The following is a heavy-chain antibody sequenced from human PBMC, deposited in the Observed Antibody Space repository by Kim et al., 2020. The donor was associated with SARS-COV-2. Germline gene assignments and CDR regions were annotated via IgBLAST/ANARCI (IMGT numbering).Heavy chain of an antibody. CDR3: ARDPGYSSSWGYFDY. CDR1: GFTFSSYA. V-gene: IGHV3-30*04. CDR2: ISYDGSNK. Sequence: GGSLRLSCAASGFTFSSYAMHWVRQAPGKGLEWVAVISYDGSNKYYVDSVKGRFTISRDNSKNTLYLQMNSLRAEDTAVYYCARDPGYSSSWGYFDYWGQGTLVTVSS. J-gene: IGHJ4*02. D-gene: IGHD6-13*01.